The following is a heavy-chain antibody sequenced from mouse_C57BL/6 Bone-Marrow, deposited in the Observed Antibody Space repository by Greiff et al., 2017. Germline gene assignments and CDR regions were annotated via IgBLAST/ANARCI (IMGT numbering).Heavy chain of an antibody. J-gene: IGHJ3*01. V-gene: IGHV5-4*01. D-gene: IGHD1-1*01. Sequence: VQLQQSGGGLVKPGGSLKLSCAASGFTFSSYAMSWVRQTPDKRLEWVATISDGGSYTYYPDNVKGRFTFSRDNAKNNLYLQMSHLKSEDTAMYYCAREGLLREGFAYWGQGTLVTVSA. CDR2: ISDGGSYT. CDR1: GFTFSSYA. CDR3: AREGLLREGFAY.